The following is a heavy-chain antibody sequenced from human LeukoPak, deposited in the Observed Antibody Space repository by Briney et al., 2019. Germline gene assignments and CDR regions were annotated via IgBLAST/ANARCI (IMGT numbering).Heavy chain of an antibody. Sequence: QPGGSLRLSCAASGFTFSSYGMHWVRQAPGKGREWVAVISYDGSNKFYAGSVKGRFTISRDNPRNSLYLQVNSLRAEDTAVYYCAKDDYGDYEALMDVWGQGTTVTVSS. CDR2: ISYDGSNK. CDR3: AKDDYGDYEALMDV. D-gene: IGHD4-17*01. J-gene: IGHJ6*02. V-gene: IGHV3-30*18. CDR1: GFTFSSYG.